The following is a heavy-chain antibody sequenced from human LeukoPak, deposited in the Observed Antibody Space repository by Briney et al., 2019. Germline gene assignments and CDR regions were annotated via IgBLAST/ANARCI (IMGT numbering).Heavy chain of an antibody. Sequence: GGSLRLSCAASGFTFSSYAMSWVRQAPGQGLEWVSAISGSGGSTYYADSVKGRFTISRDNSKNTLYLQMNSLRAEDTAVYYCAKLRWLQFAGWYFDYWGQGTLVTVSS. CDR3: AKLRWLQFAGWYFDY. D-gene: IGHD5-24*01. J-gene: IGHJ4*02. CDR1: GFTFSSYA. V-gene: IGHV3-23*01. CDR2: ISGSGGST.